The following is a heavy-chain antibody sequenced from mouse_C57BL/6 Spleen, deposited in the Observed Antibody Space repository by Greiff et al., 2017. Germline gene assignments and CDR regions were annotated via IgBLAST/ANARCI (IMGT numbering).Heavy chain of an antibody. Sequence: DVQLQESGPGMVKPSQSLSLTCTVTGYSITSGYNWHWIRHFPGNKLEWMGYISYSGSTNYNPSLKSRISITHDTSKNHFFLKLNSVTTEDTATYYCARDPAGTGFDYWGQGTTLTVSS. CDR1: GYSITSGYN. CDR2: ISYSGST. V-gene: IGHV3-1*01. CDR3: ARDPAGTGFDY. D-gene: IGHD4-1*01. J-gene: IGHJ2*01.